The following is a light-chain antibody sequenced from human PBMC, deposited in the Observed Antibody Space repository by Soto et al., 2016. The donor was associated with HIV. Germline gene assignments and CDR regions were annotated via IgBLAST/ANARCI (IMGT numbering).Light chain of an antibody. CDR1: QAINSR. CDR2: ATY. Sequence: DIQMTQSPSSVSASVGDRGTITCRASQAINSRLAWYQQNPGKAPEVLITATYTLQDGVPSRFSGSASGGTGTDFTLTIDSLQPEDFATYYCQQTDSFPFTFGPGTKVNV. V-gene: IGKV1-12*01. CDR3: QQTDSFPFT. J-gene: IGKJ3*01.